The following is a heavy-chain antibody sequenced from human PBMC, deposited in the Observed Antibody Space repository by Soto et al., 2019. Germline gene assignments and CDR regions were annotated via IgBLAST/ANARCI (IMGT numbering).Heavy chain of an antibody. CDR1: GFTFSDYY. V-gene: IGHV3-11*06. Sequence: GSLRLSCAASGFTFSDYYMSWIRQAPGKGLEWVSYISSSSSYTNYADSVKGRFTISRDNAKNSLYLQMNSLRAEDTAVYYCARGITMIVVAIDYGGQGTLVTVSS. D-gene: IGHD3-22*01. J-gene: IGHJ4*02. CDR2: ISSSSSYT. CDR3: ARGITMIVVAIDY.